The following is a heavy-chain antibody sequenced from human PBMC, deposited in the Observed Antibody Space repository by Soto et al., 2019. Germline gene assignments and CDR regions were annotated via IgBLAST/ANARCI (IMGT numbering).Heavy chain of an antibody. V-gene: IGHV1-2*02. D-gene: IGHD3-10*01. Sequence: ASVKVSCKTSGYSFTGYSVHWVRQAPGHGPEWMGWINPKSGGTKYAQKFQGRVTMTRDTSISTVFMELSRVTSDDTAVYYCARVTIRGVIRTWGQGTLVTVSS. J-gene: IGHJ4*02. CDR3: ARVTIRGVIRT. CDR2: INPKSGGT. CDR1: GYSFTGYS.